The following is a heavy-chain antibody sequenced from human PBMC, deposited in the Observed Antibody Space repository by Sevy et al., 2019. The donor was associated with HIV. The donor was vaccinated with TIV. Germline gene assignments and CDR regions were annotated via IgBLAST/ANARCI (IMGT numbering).Heavy chain of an antibody. CDR3: VRDQHDYAGNVRTGWFDP. V-gene: IGHV3-30-3*01. Sequence: GGSLRLSCAASGFTFSSYAMHWVRQAPGKGLEWVADIIYDGSKKYYADSVKGRFTISRDNSKNTLYLQMNSLRAEDTAVYYCVRDQHDYAGNVRTGWFDPWGQGTLVIVSS. D-gene: IGHD4-17*01. J-gene: IGHJ5*02. CDR2: IIYDGSKK. CDR1: GFTFSSYA.